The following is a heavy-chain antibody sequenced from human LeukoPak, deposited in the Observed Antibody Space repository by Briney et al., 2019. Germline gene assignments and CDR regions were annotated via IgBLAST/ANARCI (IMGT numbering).Heavy chain of an antibody. J-gene: IGHJ5*02. Sequence: SETLSLTCAVSGGSINNYYWSWIRQPPGKGLDWVGYIYFSGSTSYKPSLKSRVTISVDTSKNQLSLNLASVTAADTAVYYCARFIDEIDNWFDPWGQGTLVTVSS. CDR3: ARFIDEIDNWFDP. CDR1: GGSINNYY. V-gene: IGHV4-59*01. CDR2: IYFSGST. D-gene: IGHD3-16*02.